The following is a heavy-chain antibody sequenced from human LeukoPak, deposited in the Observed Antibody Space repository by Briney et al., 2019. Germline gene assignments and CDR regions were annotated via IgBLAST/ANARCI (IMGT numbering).Heavy chain of an antibody. V-gene: IGHV3-21*01. J-gene: IGHJ4*02. CDR3: ARTRYISGGGDY. Sequence: GGSLRLSCAASGFSFTTYNMNWVRQAPGKGLEWVSSISSSSTYIYYTDSVKGRFTISRDNSKNSLYLQMNSLRAEDTAVYYCARTRYISGGGDYWGQGTRVTVSP. CDR1: GFSFTTYN. CDR2: ISSSSTYI. D-gene: IGHD6-19*01.